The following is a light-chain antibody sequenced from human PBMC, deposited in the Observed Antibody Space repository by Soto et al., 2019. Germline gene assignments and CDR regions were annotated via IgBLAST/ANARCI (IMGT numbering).Light chain of an antibody. J-gene: IGLJ1*01. CDR1: SSDVGGYNY. V-gene: IGLV2-14*01. CDR2: EVS. Sequence: QSALTQPASVSGSPGQSITISCTGTSSDVGGYNYVSWYQQHPGKAPKLMIYEVSNRPSRVSNRFSGSKSGNTASLTISGLQAEDEADYYCSSYTRSSTPYVYGTGTKLNVL. CDR3: SSYTRSSTPYV.